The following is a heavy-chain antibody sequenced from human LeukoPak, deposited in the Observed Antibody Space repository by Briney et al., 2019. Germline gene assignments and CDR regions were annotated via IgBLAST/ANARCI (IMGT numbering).Heavy chain of an antibody. Sequence: GGSLRLSCAASGFPLSNYWMHWVRQVPGRGLMWVGRINSDGSRTSYADSVKGRVTISRDNAKNTLYLQMNSLRAEDTAIYYCVRGYYDSSGYYGPYFDYWGQGTLVTVSS. D-gene: IGHD3-22*01. CDR3: VRGYYDSSGYYGPYFDY. V-gene: IGHV3-74*01. J-gene: IGHJ4*02. CDR2: INSDGSRT. CDR1: GFPLSNYW.